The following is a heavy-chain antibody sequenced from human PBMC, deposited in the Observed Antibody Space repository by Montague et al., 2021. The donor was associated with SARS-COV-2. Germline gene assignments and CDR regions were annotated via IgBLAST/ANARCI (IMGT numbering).Heavy chain of an antibody. D-gene: IGHD3-22*01. CDR3: ARPPRRKSGGYSVTFDF. CDR2: IYYSGST. J-gene: IGHJ3*01. CDR1: GDSISSSSYY. V-gene: IGHV4-39*01. Sequence: SETLSLTCTVSGDSISSSSYYWAWIRQPPGKGLEWIGSIYYSGSTYYNPSLKSRVTISVDTSKNLISLKLSSVTAADTAVYYCARPPRRKSGGYSVTFDFWGQGTMVTVSS.